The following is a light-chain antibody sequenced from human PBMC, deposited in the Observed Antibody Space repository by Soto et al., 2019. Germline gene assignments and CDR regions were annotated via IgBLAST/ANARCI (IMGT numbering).Light chain of an antibody. Sequence: DIQMTQSPSSLSASVGDRVTITCRASQSISSYLNWYQQKPGKAPKLLIYAASTLQVGVPSRFSGSGSGTDFTLTISSLQPEDIATYYCQQYDNLPRTFGQGTKVDIK. V-gene: IGKV1-33*01. CDR3: QQYDNLPRT. CDR1: QSISSY. J-gene: IGKJ1*01. CDR2: AAS.